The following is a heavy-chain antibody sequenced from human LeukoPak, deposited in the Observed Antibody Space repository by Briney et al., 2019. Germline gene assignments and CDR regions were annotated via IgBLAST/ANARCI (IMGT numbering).Heavy chain of an antibody. D-gene: IGHD1-26*01. Sequence: PGGSLRLSCTASGFTFSSYWMHWVRQAPGKGLVWVSRINSDGSSTTYADSVKGRFTISRDSAKTTLYLQMHSLRAEDTAVYYCARDWSYSGSYLFDYWGQGTLVTVSS. V-gene: IGHV3-74*01. CDR3: ARDWSYSGSYLFDY. CDR1: GFTFSSYW. J-gene: IGHJ4*02. CDR2: INSDGSST.